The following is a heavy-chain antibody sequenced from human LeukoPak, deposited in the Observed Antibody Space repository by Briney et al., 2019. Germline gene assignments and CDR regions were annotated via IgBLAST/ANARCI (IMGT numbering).Heavy chain of an antibody. D-gene: IGHD2-15*01. V-gene: IGHV3-23*01. CDR3: ARVLRYCSGGNCYSGGLGYMDV. CDR2: ISDTGKA. Sequence: GGSLRLSPAASGFTLSSYVMSWVRQSPERGQWWVSAISDTGKAYHADSVKGRFTISRDSSKNSLFLQMNSLRAEDTAVYYCARVLRYCSGGNCYSGGLGYMDVWGKGTTVTISS. J-gene: IGHJ6*03. CDR1: GFTLSSYV.